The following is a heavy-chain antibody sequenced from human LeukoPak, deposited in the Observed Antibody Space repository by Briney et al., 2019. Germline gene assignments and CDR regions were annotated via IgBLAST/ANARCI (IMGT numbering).Heavy chain of an antibody. J-gene: IGHJ6*03. D-gene: IGHD3-3*01. CDR2: ISYDGSNK. CDR1: GFTFSSYA. Sequence: GGSLRLSCAASGFTFSSYAMHWVRQAPGKGLEWVAVISYDGSNKYYADSVKGRFTISRDNSKNTLYLQMNSLRAEDTAVYYCARALRFLEWLSPMDVWGKGTTVTVSS. CDR3: ARALRFLEWLSPMDV. V-gene: IGHV3-30-3*01.